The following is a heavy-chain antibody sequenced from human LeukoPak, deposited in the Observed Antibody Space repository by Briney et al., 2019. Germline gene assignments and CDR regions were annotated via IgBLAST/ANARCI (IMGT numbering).Heavy chain of an antibody. V-gene: IGHV4-59*01. CDR2: IYYSGST. J-gene: IGHJ4*02. CDR1: GGSISSYY. CDR3: ARAPGYYGAGTPYFDY. D-gene: IGHD3-10*01. Sequence: SETLSLTCTVSGGSISSYYWSWIWQPPGKGLEWIGYIYYSGSTNYNPSLKSRVTISVDTSKNQFSLKLSSVTAADTAVYYCARAPGYYGAGTPYFDYWGQGILVTVSS.